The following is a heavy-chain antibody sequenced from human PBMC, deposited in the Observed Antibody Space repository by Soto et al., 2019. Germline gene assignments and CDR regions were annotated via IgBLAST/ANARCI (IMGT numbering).Heavy chain of an antibody. CDR3: ARVDQYGGNSEFGYYFDY. V-gene: IGHV4-30-4*01. D-gene: IGHD2-21*02. J-gene: IGHJ4*02. CDR2: IYYSGST. CDR1: GGSLSRGDYY. Sequence: SSETLSLTCPFSGGSLSRGDYYWGWVRQPPREGLEWIGYIYYSGSTYYNPSLKSRVTISVDTSKNQFSLKLSSVTAADTAVYYCARVDQYGGNSEFGYYFDYWGQGTLVTVSS.